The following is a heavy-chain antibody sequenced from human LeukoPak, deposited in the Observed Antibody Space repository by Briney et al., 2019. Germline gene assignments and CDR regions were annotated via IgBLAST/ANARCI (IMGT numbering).Heavy chain of an antibody. D-gene: IGHD4-23*01. CDR3: ARAATVADRDY. V-gene: IGHV1-46*01. Sequence: ASVKVSCKASGYAFTSYYMHWVRQAPGQGLEWMGIINPSGGSTSYAQKFQGRVTMTRDTSTSTVYMELSSLRSEDTAVYYCARAATVADRDYWGQGTLVTVSS. CDR2: INPSGGST. J-gene: IGHJ4*02. CDR1: GYAFTSYY.